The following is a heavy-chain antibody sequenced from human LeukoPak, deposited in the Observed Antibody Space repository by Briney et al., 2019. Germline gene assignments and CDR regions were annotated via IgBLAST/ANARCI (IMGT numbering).Heavy chain of an antibody. Sequence: PSETPSLTCTVSGGSISSTYDHWDWIRQPPGKGLEWMGSIRYSGTTYYNPSLKGRVTIFVDTSNNQFSLRLRSVTAADTAVYYCARRLHYFDYWGQGSLVTVSS. CDR2: IRYSGTT. J-gene: IGHJ4*02. D-gene: IGHD2-21*02. CDR3: ARRLHYFDY. CDR1: GGSISSTYDH. V-gene: IGHV4-39*01.